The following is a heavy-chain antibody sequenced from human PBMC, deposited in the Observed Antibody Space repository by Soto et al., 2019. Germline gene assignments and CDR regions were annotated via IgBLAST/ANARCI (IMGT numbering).Heavy chain of an antibody. V-gene: IGHV2-5*02. CDR2: IYWDGDK. CDR1: GFSLSTNGVG. J-gene: IGHJ4*02. CDR3: ARRRDGTYALAY. Sequence: QITLKESGPTLVKPTQTLTLTCTFSGFSLSTNGVGVGWIRQPPGKALEWLALIYWDGDKRYSPPLRSRRTLTKDTSKNQVVLTMPNMDPVDTATYYCARRRDGTYALAYWGQGTLVTVAS. D-gene: IGHD1-26*01.